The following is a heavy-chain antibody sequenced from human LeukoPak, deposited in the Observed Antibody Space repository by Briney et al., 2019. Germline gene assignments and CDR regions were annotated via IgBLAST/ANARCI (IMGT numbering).Heavy chain of an antibody. CDR2: ISSNGGIT. V-gene: IGHV3-64D*06. J-gene: IGHJ3*02. CDR1: GFTFSSYA. D-gene: IGHD7-27*01. Sequence: GGSLRLSCSASGFTFSSYAMDWVRQAPGKGLEYVSAISSNGGITYYADSVKGRFTISRDNSKNTLCLQMSSLRAEDTAVYYCVKVTGDGAFDISGQGTMVTVSS. CDR3: VKVTGDGAFDI.